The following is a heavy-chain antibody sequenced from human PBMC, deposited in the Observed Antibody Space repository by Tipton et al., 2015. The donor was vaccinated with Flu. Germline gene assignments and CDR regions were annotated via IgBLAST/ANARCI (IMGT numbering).Heavy chain of an antibody. J-gene: IGHJ5*01. D-gene: IGHD4-11*01. CDR2: ICPGSI. CDR1: GDSISSDYF. Sequence: TLSLTCAVSGDSISSDYFWGWIRQPPGKGLQWIGNICPGSIYYNPSLKSRLTLSLDTSRIQFSLRLTSMTAADTAVYYCARRDYSNYVSDPKNWFDSWGHGTLVTVSS. V-gene: IGHV4-38-2*01. CDR3: ARRDYSNYVSDPKNWFDS.